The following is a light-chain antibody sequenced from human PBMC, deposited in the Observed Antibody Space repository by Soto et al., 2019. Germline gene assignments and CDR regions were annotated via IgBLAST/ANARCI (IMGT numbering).Light chain of an antibody. CDR1: SSDVGAYDY. CDR3: SSYTSSSTRV. V-gene: IGLV2-14*03. Sequence: LTQPASVSGSPGQSITISCTGASSDVGAYDYVSWYQQHPDKAPKLMIYEVSNRPSGVSNRFSGSKSVNTATLTISGLQADDEADYYCSSYTSSSTRVFGTGTKVTVL. J-gene: IGLJ1*01. CDR2: EVS.